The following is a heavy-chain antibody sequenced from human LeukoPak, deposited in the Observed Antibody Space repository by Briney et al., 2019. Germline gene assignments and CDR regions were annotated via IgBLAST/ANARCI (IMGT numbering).Heavy chain of an antibody. Sequence: SETLSLTCTVSGGSISSYYWSWIRQPPGKGLEWMGYIYYSGSTNYNPSLKSRVTISVDTSKYQFTLKLSSVTAADMAVYYCARGGYNYYMDVWGKGTTVTVSS. CDR2: IYYSGST. CDR3: ARGGYNYYMDV. D-gene: IGHD5-12*01. V-gene: IGHV4-59*01. CDR1: GGSISSYY. J-gene: IGHJ6*03.